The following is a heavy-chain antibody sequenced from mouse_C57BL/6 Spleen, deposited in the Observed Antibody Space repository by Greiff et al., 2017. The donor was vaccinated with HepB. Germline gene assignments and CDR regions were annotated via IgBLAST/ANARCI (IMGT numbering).Heavy chain of an antibody. CDR2: IYPGDGDT. J-gene: IGHJ3*01. D-gene: IGHD4-1*01. Sequence: QVQLQQSGPELVKPGASVKISCKASGYAFSSSWMNWVKQRPGKGLEWIGRIYPGDGDTNYNGKFKGKATMTADKSSSTAYMQLSSLTSEDSAVCLCSRSVTGRFAYWGQGTLVTVSA. CDR1: GYAFSSSW. CDR3: SRSVTGRFAY. V-gene: IGHV1-82*01.